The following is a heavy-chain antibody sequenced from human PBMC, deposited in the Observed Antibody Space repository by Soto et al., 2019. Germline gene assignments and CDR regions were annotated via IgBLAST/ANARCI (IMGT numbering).Heavy chain of an antibody. CDR1: GFTFSSYA. CDR2: ISGSGGST. V-gene: IGHV3-23*01. CDR3: AKADAWEGDIVVVPSYGMDV. D-gene: IGHD2-2*01. J-gene: IGHJ6*02. Sequence: GGSLRLSCAASGFTFSSYAMSWVRQAPGKGLEWVSAISGSGGSTYYADSVKGRFTISRDNSKNTLYLQMNSLRAEDTAVYYCAKADAWEGDIVVVPSYGMDVWGQGTTVTVSS.